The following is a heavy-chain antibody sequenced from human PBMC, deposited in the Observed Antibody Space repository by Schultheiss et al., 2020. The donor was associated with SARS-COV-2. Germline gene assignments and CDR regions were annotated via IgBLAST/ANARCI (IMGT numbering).Heavy chain of an antibody. Sequence: GGSLRLSCAASGFTFSSYAMSWVRQAPGKGLEWVSAISGSGGSTYYADSVKGHFTISRDNSKNTLYLQMNSLRAEDTAVYYCAKDLGAYYYYYGMDVWGQGTSVTVSS. D-gene: IGHD3-16*01. J-gene: IGHJ6*02. CDR3: AKDLGAYYYYYGMDV. CDR1: GFTFSSYA. V-gene: IGHV3-23*01. CDR2: ISGSGGST.